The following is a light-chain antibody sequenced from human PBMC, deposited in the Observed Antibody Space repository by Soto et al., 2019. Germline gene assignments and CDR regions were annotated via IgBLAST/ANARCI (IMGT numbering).Light chain of an antibody. Sequence: SALTQPPSASGSPGQSVTISCTGTSSDVGGYNYVSWYQQHPGKAPKLMIYEVSKRPSGVPDRFSGSKSGNTASLTVSGLQAEDEADYYCCSYAGSNNFPYAFGTGTKVTVL. V-gene: IGLV2-8*01. CDR3: CSYAGSNNFPYA. CDR1: SSDVGGYNY. CDR2: EVS. J-gene: IGLJ1*01.